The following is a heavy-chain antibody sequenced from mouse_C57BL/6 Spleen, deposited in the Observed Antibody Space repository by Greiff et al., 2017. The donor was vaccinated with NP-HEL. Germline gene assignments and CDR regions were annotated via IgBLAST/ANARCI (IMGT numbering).Heavy chain of an antibody. V-gene: IGHV5-6*01. CDR1: GFTFSSYG. CDR2: ISSGGSYT. CDR3: ARQRETGSFAY. D-gene: IGHD4-1*01. J-gene: IGHJ3*01. Sequence: EVKLMESGGDLVKPGGSLKLSCAASGFTFSSYGMSWVRQTPDKRLEWVATISSGGSYTYYPDSVKGRFTISRDNAKNTLYLQMSSLKSEDTAMYYCARQRETGSFAYWGQGTLVTVSA.